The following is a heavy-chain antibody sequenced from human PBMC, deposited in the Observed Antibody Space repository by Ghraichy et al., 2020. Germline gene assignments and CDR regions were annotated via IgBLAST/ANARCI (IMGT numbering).Heavy chain of an antibody. Sequence: GGSLRLSCAASGFTFSSYWMHWVRQAPGKGLVWVSRINSEGTSTSFADSVKGRSTISRDNAKNTLYLQMNSLRAEDTAVYYCARGNYYASDYWGQGTLVTVSS. CDR1: GFTFSSYW. CDR3: ARGNYYASDY. CDR2: INSEGTST. V-gene: IGHV3-74*01. D-gene: IGHD3-22*01. J-gene: IGHJ4*02.